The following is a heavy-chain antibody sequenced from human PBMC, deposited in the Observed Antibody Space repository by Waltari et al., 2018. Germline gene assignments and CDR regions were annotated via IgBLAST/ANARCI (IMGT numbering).Heavy chain of an antibody. Sequence: QVQLVQSGPEVKKPGSSVKVSCKASGGPFSRHGVSWVRQAPGQGLEWMGEIIPIIETVNYSQKFQGRLTINADESTSTVYMELNSLRSEDTAVYFCARVNNYMDVWAKGTTVTVSS. CDR1: GGPFSRHG. CDR3: ARVNNYMDV. CDR2: IIPIIETV. V-gene: IGHV1-69*12. J-gene: IGHJ6*03.